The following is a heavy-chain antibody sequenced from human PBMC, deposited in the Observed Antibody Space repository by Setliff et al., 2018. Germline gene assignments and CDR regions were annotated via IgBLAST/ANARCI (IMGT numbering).Heavy chain of an antibody. D-gene: IGHD3-3*01. CDR2: INHSGST. Sequence: SETLSLTCAVYGGSFSGYYWSWIRQPPGKGLEWIGEINHSGSTNYNPSLKSRVTISVDTSRKQFSLKLSSVTAADTAVYYCARAAGSRKYNFWSGYQPWGQGTLVTVSS. V-gene: IGHV4-34*01. CDR3: ARAAGSRKYNFWSGYQP. CDR1: GGSFSGYY. J-gene: IGHJ4*02.